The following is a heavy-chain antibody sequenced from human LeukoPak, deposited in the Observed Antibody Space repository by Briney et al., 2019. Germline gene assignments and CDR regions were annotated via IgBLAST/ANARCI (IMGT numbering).Heavy chain of an antibody. J-gene: IGHJ4*02. CDR2: IIPILGIA. D-gene: IGHD4-17*01. V-gene: IGHV1-69*04. CDR3: ARDDYGGKFDY. Sequence: SVKVSCKASGGTFSSYAISWVRRAPGQGLEWMGRIIPILGIANYAQKFQGRVTITADKSTSTAYMELSSLRSEDTAVYYCARDDYGGKFDYWGQGTLVTVSS. CDR1: GGTFSSYA.